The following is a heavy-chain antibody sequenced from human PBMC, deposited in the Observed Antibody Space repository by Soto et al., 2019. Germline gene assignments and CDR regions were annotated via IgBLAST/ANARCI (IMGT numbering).Heavy chain of an antibody. CDR3: AREVASAGGEYDY. V-gene: IGHV1-18*01. CDR1: GYTFTKYG. Sequence: QVQLVQSAAEVKNPGASVKVSCKTSGYTFTKYGIGWVRQAPGQGLEWMGWISGYNGNTNYAQNHQGRVTATADTSTSTGSMELRGLRSDDTAVYYCAREVASAGGEYDYWGQGTLVTVSS. J-gene: IGHJ4*02. D-gene: IGHD6-13*01. CDR2: ISGYNGNT.